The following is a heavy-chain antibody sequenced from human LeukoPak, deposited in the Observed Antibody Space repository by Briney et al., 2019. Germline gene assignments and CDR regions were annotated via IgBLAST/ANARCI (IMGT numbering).Heavy chain of an antibody. V-gene: IGHV1-2*02. Sequence: ASVKVSCKASGYTFTDYHMHWVRLAPGQGPEWMGWINPHSGGTHYAQRFQGRVNMTRDTSITTAYMELRSLRSDDTAVYYCARGSGCSRTSCYPNYYYYGLDVWGQGTAFTVSS. CDR3: ARGSGCSRTSCYPNYYYYGLDV. J-gene: IGHJ6*02. D-gene: IGHD2-2*01. CDR2: INPHSGGT. CDR1: GYTFTDYH.